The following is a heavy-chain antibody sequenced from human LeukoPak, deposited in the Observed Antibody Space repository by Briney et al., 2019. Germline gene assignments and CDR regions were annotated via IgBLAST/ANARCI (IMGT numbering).Heavy chain of an antibody. CDR2: ILGDGNII. V-gene: IGHV3-74*01. D-gene: IGHD4-17*01. J-gene: IGHJ4*02. CDR1: GFTFCSHL. Sequence: SGGSLRLSCAASGFTFCSHLMHWLRQAPGKGLVWVSLILGDGNIIYYADSVKGRFTISRDNAKSTLYLQMNSLRDEDTAVYYCAMLAGTTTAIDYWGQGTLVTVSS. CDR3: AMLAGTTTAIDY.